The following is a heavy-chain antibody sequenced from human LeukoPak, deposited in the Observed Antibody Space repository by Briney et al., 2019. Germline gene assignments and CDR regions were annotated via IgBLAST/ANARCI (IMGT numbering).Heavy chain of an antibody. V-gene: IGHV4-39*01. CDR3: ARGFRYSSGSYFHDAFDI. CDR2: IYYSGST. D-gene: IGHD6-19*01. Sequence: PSETQSLTCTVSGGSISNSSYYWGWIRQPPGKGLEWIGSIYYSGSTYYNPSLKSRVTISVDTSKNQFSLKLSSVTAADTAVYYCARGFRYSSGSYFHDAFDIWGQGTMVTVSS. CDR1: GGSISNSSYY. J-gene: IGHJ3*02.